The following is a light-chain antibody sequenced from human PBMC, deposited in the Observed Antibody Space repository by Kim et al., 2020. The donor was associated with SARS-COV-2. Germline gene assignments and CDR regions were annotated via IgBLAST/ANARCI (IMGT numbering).Light chain of an antibody. V-gene: IGKV2-28*01. CDR2: LGS. CDR3: MQALQTPA. Sequence: EPASLACRSSQSLLHSNGYNYLDWYLQKPGQSPQLLIYLGSNRASGVPDRFSGSGSGTDFTLKISRVEAEDVGVYYCMQALQTPAFGQGTRLEIK. CDR1: QSLLHSNGYNY. J-gene: IGKJ5*01.